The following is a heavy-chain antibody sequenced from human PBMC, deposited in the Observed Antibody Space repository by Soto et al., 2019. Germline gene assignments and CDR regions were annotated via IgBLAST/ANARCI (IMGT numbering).Heavy chain of an antibody. Sequence: SETLSLTCTVSGGSISSYYWSWIRQPPGKGLEWIGYIYYSGSTNYNPSLKSRVTISVDTSKNQFSLKLSSVTAADTAVYYCARGALAGMGYYLDYWGQGTLVTVSS. J-gene: IGHJ4*02. CDR1: GGSISSYY. CDR3: ARGALAGMGYYLDY. V-gene: IGHV4-59*01. CDR2: IYYSGST. D-gene: IGHD3-3*02.